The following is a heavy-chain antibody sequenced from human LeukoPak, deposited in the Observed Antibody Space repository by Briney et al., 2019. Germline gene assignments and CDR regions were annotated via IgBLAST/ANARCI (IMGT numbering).Heavy chain of an antibody. CDR3: AKDPGPRFSSGFDP. D-gene: IGHD3-10*01. CDR2: ISGSGGST. CDR1: GFTFSSYA. Sequence: GGSLRLSCAASGFTFSSYAMSWVRQAPGQGLEWVSAISGSGGSTYYADTVKGRFTISRDKSKNTLYLQMNSLRAEDTAVYYCAKDPGPRFSSGFDPWGQGTPVTASS. J-gene: IGHJ5*02. V-gene: IGHV3-23*01.